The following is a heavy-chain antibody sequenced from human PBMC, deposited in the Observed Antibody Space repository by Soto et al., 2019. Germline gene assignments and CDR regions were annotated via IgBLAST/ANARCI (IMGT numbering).Heavy chain of an antibody. D-gene: IGHD4-4*01. CDR3: ARSDDSTSYPLDL. CDR1: GYTFTNYY. V-gene: IGHV1-2*02. J-gene: IGHJ5*02. CDR2: MNRRSGGT. Sequence: ASVKVCCKASGYTFTNYYMHWGRQAPGQGLEGMGWMNRRSGGTKYAQAFQDRVTMTRDASISTAYMDVTSLRDGDTAVYFCARSDDSTSYPLDLWGPGTLVTVSS.